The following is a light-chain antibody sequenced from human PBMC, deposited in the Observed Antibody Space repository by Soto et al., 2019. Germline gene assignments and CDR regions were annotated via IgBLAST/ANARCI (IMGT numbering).Light chain of an antibody. V-gene: IGKV3-20*01. CDR1: QSVGSSF. J-gene: IGKJ4*01. Sequence: EIVLTQSPDTLSLSPGERATLSCRASQSVGSSFLAWYQQKPGQAPRLLIYRTSTRPTGIPDRFTGSGSGTDFTLTISRLEPEDFAVYYCQQYENSPLTFGGGTKVEIK. CDR2: RTS. CDR3: QQYENSPLT.